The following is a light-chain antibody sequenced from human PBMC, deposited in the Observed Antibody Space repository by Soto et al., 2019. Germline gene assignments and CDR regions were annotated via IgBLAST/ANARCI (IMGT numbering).Light chain of an antibody. CDR2: DTS. CDR1: QTVSIY. CDR3: QQRSNWPYT. V-gene: IGKV3-11*01. J-gene: IGKJ2*01. Sequence: EVVLTQSPATLSLSPGERATLSCRASQTVSIYLAWYQQKPGQAPRLLIYDTSNRASGIPARFSGSGSGTDFTLAISSLEPEDFVVYYCQQRSNWPYTFGQGTKLEI.